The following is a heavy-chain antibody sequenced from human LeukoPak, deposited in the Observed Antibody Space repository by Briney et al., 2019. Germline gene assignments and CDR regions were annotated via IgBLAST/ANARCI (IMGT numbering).Heavy chain of an antibody. CDR1: GYTFTSYG. V-gene: IGHV1-18*01. Sequence: GASVKVSCKASGYTFTSYGISWVRQAPGQGLEWMGWISAYNGNTNYAQKLQGRVTMTTDTSTSTAYMELRSLRSDDKAVYYCARDRYYYDSSGYLTPDYWGQGTLVTVSS. CDR2: ISAYNGNT. CDR3: ARDRYYYDSSGYLTPDY. D-gene: IGHD3-22*01. J-gene: IGHJ4*02.